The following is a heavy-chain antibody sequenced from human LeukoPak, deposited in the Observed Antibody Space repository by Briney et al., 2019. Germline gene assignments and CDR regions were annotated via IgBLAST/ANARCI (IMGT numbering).Heavy chain of an antibody. CDR2: INPNSGGT. D-gene: IGHD2-2*01. Sequence: ASVKVSCKASGYTFTGYYMHWVRQAPGQGLEWMGWINPNSGGTNYAQKFQGRVTMTRDTSISTAYMELSRLRSDDTAVYYCARGIVVVPAAAPKYNWFDPWGQGTLVTVSS. CDR1: GYTFTGYY. V-gene: IGHV1-2*02. CDR3: ARGIVVVPAAAPKYNWFDP. J-gene: IGHJ5*02.